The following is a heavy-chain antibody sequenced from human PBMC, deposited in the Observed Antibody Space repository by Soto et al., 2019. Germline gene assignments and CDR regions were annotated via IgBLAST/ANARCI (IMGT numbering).Heavy chain of an antibody. CDR3: ARRGPGTYFDY. V-gene: IGHV3-23*01. D-gene: IGHD6-13*01. J-gene: IGHJ4*02. CDR1: GFTFSSYA. CDR2: ISGSGDRT. Sequence: EVQLLDSGGGLVQPGGSLRLSCAASGFTFSSYAMNWVRQAPGKGLEWVSVISGSGDRTYYADSVKGGFTISRDNSKNTLYLQMNSLRTEDTAVYYCARRGPGTYFDYWGQGTLVTVSS.